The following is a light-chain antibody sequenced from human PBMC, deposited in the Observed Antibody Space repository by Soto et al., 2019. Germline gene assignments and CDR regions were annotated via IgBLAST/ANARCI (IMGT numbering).Light chain of an antibody. CDR3: LQYANXPYT. CDR1: QGIGID. V-gene: IGKV1-6*01. Sequence: AIQMTQSPSSLSASVGDRVTITCRASQGIGIDLAWYQQKPGKAPNLLIYAASSLQSGVPSSFXGSGXGTXXXXXXXXLQSEEFAVYYWLQYANXPYTFGQGTKLDIK. J-gene: IGKJ2*01. CDR2: AAS.